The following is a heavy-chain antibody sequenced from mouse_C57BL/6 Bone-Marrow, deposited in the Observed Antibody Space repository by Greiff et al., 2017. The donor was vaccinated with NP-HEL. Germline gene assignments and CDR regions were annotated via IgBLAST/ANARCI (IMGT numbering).Heavy chain of an antibody. CDR1: GFTFSSYA. D-gene: IGHD1-1*01. Sequence: DVMLVESGGGLVKPGGSLKLSCAASGFTFSSYAMSWVRQTPEKRLEWVATISDGGSYTYYPDNVKGRFTISRDNAKNNLYLQMSHLKSEDTAMYYCARDYYYGSTLYAMDYWGQGTSVTVSS. J-gene: IGHJ4*01. V-gene: IGHV5-4*01. CDR3: ARDYYYGSTLYAMDY. CDR2: ISDGGSYT.